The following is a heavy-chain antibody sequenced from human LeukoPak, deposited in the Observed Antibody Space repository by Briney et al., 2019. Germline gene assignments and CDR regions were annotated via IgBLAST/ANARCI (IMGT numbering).Heavy chain of an antibody. D-gene: IGHD6-13*01. CDR3: ARAHSSSCYVGFDY. V-gene: IGHV3-33*01. CDR1: GFTFSSYG. J-gene: IGHJ4*02. Sequence: PGRSLRLSCAASGFTFSSYGMHLVRQAPGKGLEWVAVIWYDGSNKYYADSVKGRFTISRDNSKNTLYLQMNSLRAEDTAVYYCARAHSSSCYVGFDYWGQGTLVTVSS. CDR2: IWYDGSNK.